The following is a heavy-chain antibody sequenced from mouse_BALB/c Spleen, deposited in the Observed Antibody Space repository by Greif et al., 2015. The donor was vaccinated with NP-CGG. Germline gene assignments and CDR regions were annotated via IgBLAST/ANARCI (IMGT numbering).Heavy chain of an antibody. J-gene: IGHJ3*01. Sequence: EVQLQQSGAELVKPGASVKLSCTASGFNIKDTYMHWVKQRPEQGLEWIGRIDPADGNSKNDPKFQGKATITADTSSNKASLQLSSLTSEDTAVYYCAPYYYGTSVFAYWGQGTLVTVSA. CDR1: GFNIKDTY. CDR2: IDPADGNS. V-gene: IGHV14-3*02. CDR3: APYYYGTSVFAY. D-gene: IGHD1-1*01.